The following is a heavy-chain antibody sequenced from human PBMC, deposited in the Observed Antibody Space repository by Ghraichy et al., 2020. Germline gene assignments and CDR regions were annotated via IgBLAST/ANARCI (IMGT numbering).Heavy chain of an antibody. D-gene: IGHD3-3*01. CDR1: GFTFSSYG. J-gene: IGHJ4*02. CDR2: ISGSDGST. Sequence: GGSLRLSCAASGFTFSSYGMSWVRQAPGKGLEWVSAISGSDGSTSYADSVKGRFTISRDNSKNTLYLQMNSLRAEDTAMYYCAKGGTFGVILSHFDYWGQGTLVTVSS. CDR3: AKGGTFGVILSHFDY. V-gene: IGHV3-23*01.